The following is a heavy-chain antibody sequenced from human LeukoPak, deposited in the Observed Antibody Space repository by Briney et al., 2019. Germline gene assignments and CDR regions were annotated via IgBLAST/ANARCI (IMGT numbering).Heavy chain of an antibody. D-gene: IGHD2-2*01. J-gene: IGHJ3*02. V-gene: IGHV6-1*01. CDR1: GDSVSSNSAA. CDR3: ARDRIVVVPAAPRSAFDI. Sequence: SQTLSLICGISGDSVSSNSAAWNWIRQSPSRGLEWLGRTYYRSKWYNDYAVSVKSRITINPDTSKNQFSLQLNSVTPEHTAVYYCARDRIVVVPAAPRSAFDIWGQGTMVTVSS. CDR2: TYYRSKWYN.